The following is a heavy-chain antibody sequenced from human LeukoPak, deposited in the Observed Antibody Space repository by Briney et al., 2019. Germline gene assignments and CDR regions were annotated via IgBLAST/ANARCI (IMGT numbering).Heavy chain of an antibody. D-gene: IGHD6-13*01. CDR2: ISGSGGST. Sequence: RGSLRLSCAASGFTFSSYAMSWVRQAPGKGLEWVSAISGSGGSTYYADSVKGRFTISRDNYKNTLYLQMNRLRAEDLAVYYCAKPSSWSPRGGDYWGQGTLVTVSS. CDR3: AKPSSWSPRGGDY. J-gene: IGHJ4*02. CDR1: GFTFSSYA. V-gene: IGHV3-23*01.